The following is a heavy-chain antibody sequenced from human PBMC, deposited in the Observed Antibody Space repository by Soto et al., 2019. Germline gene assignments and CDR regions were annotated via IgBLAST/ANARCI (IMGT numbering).Heavy chain of an antibody. Sequence: ASVKVSCKASGYTFTNYLISWVRQAPGLGLEWMGRVNPIVSMSNYAQKFQGRVTITADKSTNTAYMQLSSLRSEDTAIYYCAASYGSGYRAFDYWGQGALVTVSS. D-gene: IGHD3-10*01. CDR1: GYTFTNYL. V-gene: IGHV1-69*02. J-gene: IGHJ4*02. CDR3: AASYGSGYRAFDY. CDR2: VNPIVSMS.